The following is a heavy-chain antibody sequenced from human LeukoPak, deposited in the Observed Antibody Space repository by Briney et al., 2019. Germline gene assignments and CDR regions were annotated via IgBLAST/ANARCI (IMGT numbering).Heavy chain of an antibody. CDR3: AKGTNDAFDI. CDR1: GFTFNTYS. V-gene: IGHV3-21*01. CDR2: LSSISTYI. Sequence: GGSLRLSCAASGFTFNTYSMNWVRQAPGKGLEWVSSLSSISTYIYYADSVKGRFTISRDNAKNSLYLQMNSLRAEDTAVYYCAKGTNDAFDIWGQGTMVTVSS. J-gene: IGHJ3*02.